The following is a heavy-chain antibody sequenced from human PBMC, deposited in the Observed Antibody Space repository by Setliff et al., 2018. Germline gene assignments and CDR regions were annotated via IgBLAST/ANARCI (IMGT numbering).Heavy chain of an antibody. V-gene: IGHV3-30*02. CDR1: GFTFNKYW. J-gene: IGHJ4*02. CDR2: IRYDGSYK. Sequence: HPGGSLRLSCAASGFTFNKYWMTWVRQAPGKGLEWLTFIRYDGSYKYYADSVKGRYTISRDNSQNTLFLQMNGLRPEDTAFYHCVKVKKPLIRGSGFDYWGRGTLVTVSS. CDR3: VKVKKPLIRGSGFDY. D-gene: IGHD3-10*01.